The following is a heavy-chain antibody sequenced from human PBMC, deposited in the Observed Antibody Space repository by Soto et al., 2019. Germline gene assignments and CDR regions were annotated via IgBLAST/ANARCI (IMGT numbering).Heavy chain of an antibody. Sequence: QLQLQESGPGLVKPSETLSLTCTVSGGSVSSSSYYWGWIRQPPGKGLEWIGTIYYSGSTYYSPSLRSRVTIPIDPPNTHCSLKLSSVTAADTAVYYCAGHGGGGWYGGDNWGQGTLVTVSS. J-gene: IGHJ4*02. CDR2: IYYSGST. V-gene: IGHV4-39*01. CDR1: GGSVSSSSYY. CDR3: AGHGGGGWYGGDN. D-gene: IGHD6-19*01.